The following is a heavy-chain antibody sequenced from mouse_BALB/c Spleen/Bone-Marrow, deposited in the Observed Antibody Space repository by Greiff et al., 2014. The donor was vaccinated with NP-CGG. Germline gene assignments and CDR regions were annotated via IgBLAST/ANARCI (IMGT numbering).Heavy chain of an antibody. CDR2: IWAGGSI. V-gene: IGHV2-9*02. CDR1: GFSLTSYG. CDR3: ARALYYYGSSYYTMDY. Sequence: VQLQESGPGLVAPSQSLSIACTVSGFSLTSYGVHWVRQPPGKGLEWLGAIWAGGSIDYNSALMSRLSISKDNSKSQVFLKMNSLQTDDTAMYYCARALYYYGSSYYTMDYWGQGTSVIVSS. J-gene: IGHJ4*01. D-gene: IGHD1-1*01.